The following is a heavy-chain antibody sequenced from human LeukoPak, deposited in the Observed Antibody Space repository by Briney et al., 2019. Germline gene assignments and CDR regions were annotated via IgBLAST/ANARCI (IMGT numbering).Heavy chain of an antibody. CDR1: GFTFSGYS. CDR2: ISSGSSAI. J-gene: IGHJ4*02. CDR3: ARGRADYYFDY. V-gene: IGHV3-48*01. Sequence: PGGSLRLSCAASGFTFSGYSMNWVRQAPGKGLEWVSYISSGSSAIYYADSVKGRFTISRDNAKNSLYLQMNSLRAEDTAVHYCARGRADYYFDYWGQGTLVTVSS. D-gene: IGHD2-21*02.